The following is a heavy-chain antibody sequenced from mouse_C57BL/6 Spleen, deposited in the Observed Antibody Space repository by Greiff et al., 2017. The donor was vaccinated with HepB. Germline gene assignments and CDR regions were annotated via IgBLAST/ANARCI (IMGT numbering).Heavy chain of an antibody. D-gene: IGHD2-2*01. CDR3: ARNPTMVTRAMDY. V-gene: IGHV1-19*01. CDR1: GYTFTDYY. J-gene: IGHJ4*01. Sequence: EVQLQQSGPVLVKPGASVKMSCKASGYTFTDYYMNWVKQSHGKSLEWIGVINPYNGGTSYNQKFKGKATLTVDKSSSTAYMELNSLTSEDSAVYYCARNPTMVTRAMDYWGQGTSVTVSS. CDR2: INPYNGGT.